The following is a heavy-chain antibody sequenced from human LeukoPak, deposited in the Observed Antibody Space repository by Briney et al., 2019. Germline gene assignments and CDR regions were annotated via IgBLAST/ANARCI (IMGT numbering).Heavy chain of an antibody. D-gene: IGHD2-2*02. V-gene: IGHV1-2*02. Sequence: GASVKVSCKASGYTFTIYYMHWVRQAPGQGLEWMGWINPNSGATSYAQRFQGRVTMTSDTSISTAYMELSGLTSDDTAVYYCARNPPYCTSTSCYNDYWGQGTLVTVSS. J-gene: IGHJ4*02. CDR3: ARNPPYCTSTSCYNDY. CDR1: GYTFTIYY. CDR2: INPNSGAT.